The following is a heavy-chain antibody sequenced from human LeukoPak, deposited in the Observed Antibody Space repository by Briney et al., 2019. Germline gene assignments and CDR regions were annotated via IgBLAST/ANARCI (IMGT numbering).Heavy chain of an antibody. D-gene: IGHD3-3*01. CDR3: ARRYDSWSGYYTGYFDY. V-gene: IGHV4-34*01. CDR1: GGSFSGYY. J-gene: IGHJ4*02. Sequence: SSETLSLTCAVYGGSFSGYYWSWIRQPPGKGLEWIGEINHSGSTNYNPSLKSRVTISVDTSKNQFSLKLSSVTAADTAVYYCARRYDSWSGYYTGYFDYWGQGTLVTVSS. CDR2: INHSGST.